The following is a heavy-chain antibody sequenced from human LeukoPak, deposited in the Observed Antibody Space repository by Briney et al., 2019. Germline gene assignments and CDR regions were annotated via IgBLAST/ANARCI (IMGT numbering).Heavy chain of an antibody. CDR2: ISYDGSNK. CDR1: GFTFSSYA. CDR3: ARDHWGAFDI. D-gene: IGHD3-16*01. J-gene: IGHJ3*02. V-gene: IGHV3-30-3*01. Sequence: SGGSLRLSCAASGFTFSSYAMHWVRQAPGKGLEWVAVISYDGSNKYYADSVKGRFTISRDNSENTLYLQMNSLRAEDTAVYYCARDHWGAFDIWGQGTMVTVSS.